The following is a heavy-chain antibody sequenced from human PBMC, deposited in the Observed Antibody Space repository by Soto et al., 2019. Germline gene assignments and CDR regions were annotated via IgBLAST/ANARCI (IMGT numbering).Heavy chain of an antibody. J-gene: IGHJ4*02. V-gene: IGHV4-34*01. CDR3: ARGGVYSRGRRHDY. D-gene: IGHD6-13*01. CDR2: INHSGST. CDR1: GGSFSGYY. Sequence: QVQLQQWGAGLLKPSETLSLTCAVYGGSFSGYYWSWIRQPPGKGLEWIGEINHSGSTNYNPSLKSRVTISVDTSKNQFSLKLSSVTAADTAVYYCARGGVYSRGRRHDYWGQGTLVTVSS.